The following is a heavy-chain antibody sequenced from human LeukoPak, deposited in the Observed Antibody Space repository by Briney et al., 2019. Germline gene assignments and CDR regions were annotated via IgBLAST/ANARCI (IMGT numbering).Heavy chain of an antibody. J-gene: IGHJ4*02. V-gene: IGHV3-74*01. CDR3: ATSSDTTMVFDY. Sequence: GGSLRLSCVASGFTFSSYWMHWVRQAPGKGLVWVSRITSDGRITNYADSVKGRFTISRDNAKNTLYLQMNSLRAEDTAVYYCATSSDTTMVFDYWGQGALVTVSS. D-gene: IGHD5-18*01. CDR1: GFTFSSYW. CDR2: ITSDGRIT.